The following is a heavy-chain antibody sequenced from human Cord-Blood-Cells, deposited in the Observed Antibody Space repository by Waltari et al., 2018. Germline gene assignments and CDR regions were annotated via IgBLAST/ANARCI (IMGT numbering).Heavy chain of an antibody. CDR1: GFTFSRYA. Sequence: EVQLFESGAALVQLGGAPRPSCADSGFTFSRYAKPWVRQAPGKGLGWVLRINSDGSSTSYADSGKGRFTISRDNAKNTLYLQMNRLRAEDTAVYYCARAYYGGPDYWGQGTLVTVSS. J-gene: IGHJ4*02. V-gene: IGHV3-74*01. D-gene: IGHD4-17*01. CDR3: ARAYYGGPDY. CDR2: INSDGSST.